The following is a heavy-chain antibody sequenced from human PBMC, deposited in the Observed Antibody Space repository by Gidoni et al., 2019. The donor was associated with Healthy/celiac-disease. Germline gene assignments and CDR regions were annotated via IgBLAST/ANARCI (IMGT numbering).Heavy chain of an antibody. CDR3: VRVVFQAVADY. CDR1: GFPFSSYA. CDR2: ISGSGGST. J-gene: IGHJ4*02. Sequence: EVQLLESGGGLVQPGGSLRLSCAAAGFPFSSYAMSWVRQAPGKGLGWVSAISGSGGSTYYADSVKGRFTISRDNSKNTLYLQMNSLRAEDTAVYYCVRVVFQAVADYWGQGTLVTVSS. V-gene: IGHV3-23*01. D-gene: IGHD6-19*01.